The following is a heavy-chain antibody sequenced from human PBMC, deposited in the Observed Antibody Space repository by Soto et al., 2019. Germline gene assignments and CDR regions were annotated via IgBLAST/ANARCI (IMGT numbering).Heavy chain of an antibody. J-gene: IGHJ6*02. CDR3: AKDLRFVERYYYYGMDV. D-gene: IGHD3-3*01. CDR1: GFTFSNYG. Sequence: QVQLVESGGXXVQPGRSLRLSCAASGFTFSNYGMHWVRQAPGKGLEWVAVTPYDGSNPYYADSVKGRFTISRDNSKNTLYLQMNSLRADDTAVYYCAKDLRFVERYYYYGMDVWGQGTTVTVSS. CDR2: TPYDGSNP. V-gene: IGHV3-30*18.